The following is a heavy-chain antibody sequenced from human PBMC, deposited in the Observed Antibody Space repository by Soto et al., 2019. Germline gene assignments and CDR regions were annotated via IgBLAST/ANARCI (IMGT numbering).Heavy chain of an antibody. V-gene: IGHV4-38-2*01. J-gene: IGHJ5*02. CDR1: GYSISSGYY. D-gene: IGHD1-26*01. Sequence: SETLSLTCVVYGYSISSGYYWGWIRQPPGRGLEWIGSGYHTGSTYYNPSLKSRVTMSVDTSKNQFSLKLSSVTAADTAVYYCARGGIEVVGVVPHWFEPWGQGTLATVS. CDR3: ARGGIEVVGVVPHWFEP. CDR2: GYHTGST.